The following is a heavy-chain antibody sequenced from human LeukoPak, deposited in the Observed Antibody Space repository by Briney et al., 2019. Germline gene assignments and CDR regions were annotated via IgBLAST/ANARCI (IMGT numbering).Heavy chain of an antibody. CDR3: ARGPVIQFKDSSGFSVLDY. J-gene: IGHJ4*02. Sequence: PSETLSLTCAVYGGSFSGYYWSWIRQPPGKGLEWIGEINHSGSTNYNPSLKSRVTISVDTSKNQFSLKLSSVTAADTAVYYCARGPVIQFKDSSGFSVLDYWGQGTLVTVSS. D-gene: IGHD3-22*01. CDR2: INHSGST. V-gene: IGHV4-34*01. CDR1: GGSFSGYY.